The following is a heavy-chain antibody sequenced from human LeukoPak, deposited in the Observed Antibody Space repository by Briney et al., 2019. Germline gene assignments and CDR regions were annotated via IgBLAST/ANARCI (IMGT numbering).Heavy chain of an antibody. V-gene: IGHV3-9*01. D-gene: IGHD5-24*01. J-gene: IGHJ4*02. Sequence: QPGRSLRLSCAASGFTFDDYAMHWVRQAPGKGLEWVSGISGNSGSIAYADSVKGRFTISRDNARNSLYLQMNSLRPEDTALYYCAKGDVSMADSFDYWGQGTLVTVSS. CDR3: AKGDVSMADSFDY. CDR2: ISGNSGSI. CDR1: GFTFDDYA.